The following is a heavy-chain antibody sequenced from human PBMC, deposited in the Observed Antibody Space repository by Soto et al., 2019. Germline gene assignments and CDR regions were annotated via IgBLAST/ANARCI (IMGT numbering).Heavy chain of an antibody. D-gene: IGHD4-17*01. J-gene: IGHJ4*02. CDR1: GFTFSSYA. CDR3: AIYGDADPFDY. V-gene: IGHV3-23*01. Sequence: EGSLRLSCAASGFTFSSYAMSWVRQAPGKGLEWVSAISGSGGSTYYADSVKGRFTISRDNSKNTLYLQMNSLRAEDTAVYYCAIYGDADPFDYWGQGTLVTVSS. CDR2: ISGSGGST.